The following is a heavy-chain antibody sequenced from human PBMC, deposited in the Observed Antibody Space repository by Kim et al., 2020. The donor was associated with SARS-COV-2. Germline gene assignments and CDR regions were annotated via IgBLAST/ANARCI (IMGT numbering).Heavy chain of an antibody. D-gene: IGHD3-10*01. CDR1: GFTFNNYG. J-gene: IGHJ4*02. CDR3: ANHGSGGHFTY. V-gene: IGHV3-20*04. Sequence: GGSLRLSCAASGFTFNNYGMHWVRQAPGKGLEWVSCITRDGVTKCYAFAVKGRITTSDDNNKIPLHLQISLLSEEDTALYYCANHGSGGHFTYWDQGT. CDR2: ITRDGVTK.